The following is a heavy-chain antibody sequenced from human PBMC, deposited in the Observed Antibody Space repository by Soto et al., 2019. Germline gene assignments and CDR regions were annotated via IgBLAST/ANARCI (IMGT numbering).Heavy chain of an antibody. J-gene: IGHJ4*02. CDR1: GFTFSSYA. V-gene: IGHV3-23*01. CDR3: ENHCVKPRDYSYNC. D-gene: IGHD4-4*01. Sequence: GVSLGLSCAASGFTFSSYAMRWVLQAPGQGLEWVSAISGSGGTTYYADSVTGRFTTSRYNSKNPLYLEINSLGAEDTAVYYCENHCVKPRDYSYNCWGQGILVTVSS. CDR2: ISGSGGTT.